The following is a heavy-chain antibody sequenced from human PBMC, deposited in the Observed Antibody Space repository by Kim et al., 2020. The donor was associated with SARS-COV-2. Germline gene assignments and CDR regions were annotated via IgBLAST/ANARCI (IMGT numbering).Heavy chain of an antibody. Sequence: GGSLRLSCAASGFTFSSYAMSWVRQAPGKGLEWVSAISGSGGSTYYADSVKGRFTISRDNSKNTLYLQMNSLRAEDTAVYYCAKARDYDSSGYYYNYWGQGTLVTVSS. D-gene: IGHD3-22*01. CDR2: ISGSGGST. CDR1: GFTFSSYA. J-gene: IGHJ4*02. CDR3: AKARDYDSSGYYYNY. V-gene: IGHV3-23*01.